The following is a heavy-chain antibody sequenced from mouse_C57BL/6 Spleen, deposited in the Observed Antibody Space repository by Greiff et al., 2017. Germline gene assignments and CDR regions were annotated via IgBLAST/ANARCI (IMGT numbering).Heavy chain of an antibody. CDR1: GYTFTDYN. V-gene: IGHV1-22*01. Sequence: SGPELVKPGASVKMSCKASGYTFTDYNMHWVKQSHGKSLEWIGYINPNNGGTSYNQKFKGKATLTVNKSSSTAYMELRSLTSEDSAVYYCAIYYGYDGGSMDYWGKGTSVTVSS. CDR2: INPNNGGT. J-gene: IGHJ4*01. D-gene: IGHD2-2*01. CDR3: AIYYGYDGGSMDY.